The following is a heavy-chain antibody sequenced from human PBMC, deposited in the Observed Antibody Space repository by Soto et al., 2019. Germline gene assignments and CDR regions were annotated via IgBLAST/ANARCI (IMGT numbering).Heavy chain of an antibody. V-gene: IGHV4-30-4*08. D-gene: IGHD2-15*01. J-gene: IGHJ4*02. CDR1: GFTFSSYEMN. Sequence: VQLVESGGGLVQPGGSLRLSCAASGFTFSSYEMNWVRQAPGKGLEWIGYIYYSGSTYYNPSLKSRVTISVDTSKNQFSLKLSSVTAADTAVYYCARLGVVAATYFDYWGQGTLVTVSS. CDR3: ARLGVVAATYFDY. CDR2: IYYSGST.